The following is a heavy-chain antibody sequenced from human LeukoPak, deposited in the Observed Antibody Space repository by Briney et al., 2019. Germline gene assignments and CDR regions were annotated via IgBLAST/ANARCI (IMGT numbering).Heavy chain of an antibody. Sequence: GGSLRLSCAASGFTFSNYAMKWVRQAPGKGLEWLSYTSSGSSTIYYADAVKGRFVISRDNTKRTLDLEMNSLRAEDTAVYFCARVAHFDRGMDVWGQGTTVIVSS. CDR3: ARVAHFDRGMDV. J-gene: IGHJ6*02. V-gene: IGHV3-48*04. D-gene: IGHD3-9*01. CDR2: TSSGSSTI. CDR1: GFTFSNYA.